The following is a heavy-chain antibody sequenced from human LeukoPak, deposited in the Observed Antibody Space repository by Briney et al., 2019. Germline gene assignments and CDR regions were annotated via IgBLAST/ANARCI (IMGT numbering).Heavy chain of an antibody. V-gene: IGHV3-48*04. Sequence: GGSLRLSCAASGFTFSSYSMNWVRQAPGKGLEWVSYISSSGSNIYYADSVWGRFTISRDNAKNSLYLQMNSLRAEDTAVYYCARDPGSGLLFDYWGQGVLVAVSS. CDR1: GFTFSSYS. J-gene: IGHJ4*02. CDR2: ISSSGSNI. D-gene: IGHD3-10*01. CDR3: ARDPGSGLLFDY.